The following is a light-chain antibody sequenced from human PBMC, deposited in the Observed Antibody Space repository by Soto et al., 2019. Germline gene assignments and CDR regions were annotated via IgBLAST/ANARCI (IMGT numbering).Light chain of an antibody. CDR1: QSVSNH. Sequence: EIVLTQSPATLSLSPGERATLSCRASQSVSNHLGWYQQKPGQAPRLLIYDASNKPTAIPARFSGSGSGTDFTLTITSLEHEDFVIYYCHKSATFGQGTRLEIK. CDR2: DAS. V-gene: IGKV3-11*01. CDR3: HKSAT. J-gene: IGKJ5*01.